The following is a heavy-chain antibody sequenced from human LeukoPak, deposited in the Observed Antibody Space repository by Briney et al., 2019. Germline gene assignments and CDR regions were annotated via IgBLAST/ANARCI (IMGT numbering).Heavy chain of an antibody. J-gene: IGHJ4*02. D-gene: IGHD6-19*01. Sequence: ASVKVSCKASGYTFTGYYMHWVRQAPGQGLEWMGWINPNSGGTNYAQKFQGRVTMTRDTSISTAYMELSRLRSDDTAVYYCAREYSSGWYPNPHFDYWGQGTLVTVSS. CDR3: AREYSSGWYPNPHFDY. CDR1: GYTFTGYY. CDR2: INPNSGGT. V-gene: IGHV1-2*02.